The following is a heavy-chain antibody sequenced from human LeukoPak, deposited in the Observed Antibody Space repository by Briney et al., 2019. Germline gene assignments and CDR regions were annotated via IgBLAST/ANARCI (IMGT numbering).Heavy chain of an antibody. J-gene: IGHJ3*02. Sequence: GGSLRLSCAASGFTFNIYSMNWVRQAPRKGLEWVSAITGSGDTTYYAESVKGRFTISRDNSKNTLFLQVNSLRADDPAVYYCARGCTSTSCPRDIWGQGTMVTVSS. CDR2: ITGSGDTT. V-gene: IGHV3-23*01. CDR1: GFTFNIYS. D-gene: IGHD2-2*01. CDR3: ARGCTSTSCPRDI.